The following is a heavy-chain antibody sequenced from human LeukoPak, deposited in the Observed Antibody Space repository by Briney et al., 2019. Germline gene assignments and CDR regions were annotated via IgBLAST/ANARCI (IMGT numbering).Heavy chain of an antibody. CDR3: AKDNTRRSTNFYYYYYMDV. D-gene: IGHD2-8*01. J-gene: IGHJ6*03. CDR2: VSWNSGSI. Sequence: GGSLRLSCAASGFTFDDYAFHWVRQAPGKGLEWVSGVSWNSGSIGYADSVKGRFTISRDNAKNSLYLQMNSLGAEDTALYYCAKDNTRRSTNFYYYYYMDVWGKGTTVIVSS. V-gene: IGHV3-9*01. CDR1: GFTFDDYA.